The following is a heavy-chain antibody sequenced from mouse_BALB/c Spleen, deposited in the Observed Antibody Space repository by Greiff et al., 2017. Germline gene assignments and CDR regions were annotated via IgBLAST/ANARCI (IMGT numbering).Heavy chain of an antibody. V-gene: IGHV5-17*02. CDR1: GFTFSSFG. CDR2: ISSGSSTI. Sequence: EVQLQESGGGLVQPGGSRKLSCAASGFTFSSFGMHWVRQAPEKGLEWVAYISSGSSTIYYADTVKGRFTISRDNPKNTLFLQMTSLRSEDTAMYYCARKPTTYYAMDYWGQGTSVTVSS. J-gene: IGHJ4*01. D-gene: IGHD2-10*01. CDR3: ARKPTTYYAMDY.